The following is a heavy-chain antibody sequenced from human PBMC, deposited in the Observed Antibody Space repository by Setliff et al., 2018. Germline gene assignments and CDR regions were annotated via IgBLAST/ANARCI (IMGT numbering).Heavy chain of an antibody. V-gene: IGHV1-18*04. CDR1: GFSFTSFG. CDR3: ARGYYDSYARYYVVGDY. J-gene: IGHJ4*02. CDR2: ISGYTGET. D-gene: IGHD3-22*01. Sequence: PSVKVSCKTSGFSFTSFGFSWVRQAPGQGLEWMGSISGYTGETTYAQKFQGRVTMTRDTSTSTVYMELSSLRTEDTAVYYCARGYYDSYARYYVVGDYWGQGTPVTVSS.